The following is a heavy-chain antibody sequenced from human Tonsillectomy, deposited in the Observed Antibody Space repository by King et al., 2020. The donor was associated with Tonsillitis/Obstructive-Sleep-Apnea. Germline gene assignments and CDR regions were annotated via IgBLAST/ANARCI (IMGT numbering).Heavy chain of an antibody. V-gene: IGHV4-34*01. CDR2: INHSGTT. CDR1: GGSFSDYY. D-gene: IGHD3-10*01. Sequence: VQLQQWGAGLLKPSETLSLTCAVFGGSFSDYYWSWIRQPPGKGLEWIGEINHSGTTRYNPSLKSRVTISVDTSKNQFSLRLSSVTAADTAVYYCARGPGRLSHYYSMDVWGKGTTVTVSS. J-gene: IGHJ6*03. CDR3: ARGPGRLSHYYSMDV.